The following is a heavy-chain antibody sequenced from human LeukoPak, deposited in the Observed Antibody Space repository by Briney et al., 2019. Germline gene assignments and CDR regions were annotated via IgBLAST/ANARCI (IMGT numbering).Heavy chain of an antibody. V-gene: IGHV1-18*01. Sequence: GASVKVSCKASGYPFIRYGISWVRQAPGQGLEWMGWINVYNDNTNYEQNFQGRVTMTTDTSTSTVYMELRGLRSDDTAVYYCARLQGITLPSDYWGQGTLVTVSS. CDR2: INVYNDNT. D-gene: IGHD2-21*02. J-gene: IGHJ4*02. CDR1: GYPFIRYG. CDR3: ARLQGITLPSDY.